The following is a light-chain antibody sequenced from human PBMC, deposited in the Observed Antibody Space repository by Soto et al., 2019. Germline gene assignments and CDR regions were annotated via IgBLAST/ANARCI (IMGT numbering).Light chain of an antibody. CDR1: QSVSSNY. V-gene: IGKV3-20*01. J-gene: IGKJ4*01. CDR2: GAS. Sequence: EIMLTQSPGILSLSPGERATLSCRASQSVSSNYLAWYQQKPGQAPRLLIYGASSRATGIPDRFSGSGSGTDFTLTIIRLEPEDFAVYYCQQYGHSPLAFGGGTK. CDR3: QQYGHSPLA.